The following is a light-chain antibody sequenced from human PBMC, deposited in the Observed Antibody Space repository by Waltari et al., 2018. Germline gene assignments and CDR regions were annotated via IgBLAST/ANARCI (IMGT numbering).Light chain of an antibody. Sequence: SYELTQPPSVSVSPGQTASIHCPGDKLGDKYACWYQQKPGQSPVLVIYQDNMRPSGIPERFSGSNSGNTATLTISGTQAMDEADYYCQAWDSYFVVFGGGTKLTVL. CDR3: QAWDSYFVV. J-gene: IGLJ2*01. V-gene: IGLV3-1*01. CDR2: QDN. CDR1: KLGDKY.